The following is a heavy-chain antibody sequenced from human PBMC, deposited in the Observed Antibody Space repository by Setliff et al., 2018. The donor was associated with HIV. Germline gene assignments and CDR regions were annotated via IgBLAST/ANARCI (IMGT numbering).Heavy chain of an antibody. D-gene: IGHD3-10*01. Sequence: SETLSLTCAVSGYSIRSSYWWGWIRQPPGKGLEWIGYLYNSRGTYYNPSLKSQVTMSVDTSKNQFSLKVRSVTAVDTAVYYCARSALWFGKADWYVDLWGRGTLVTVSS. CDR1: GYSIRSSYW. J-gene: IGHJ2*01. CDR2: LYNSRGT. V-gene: IGHV4-28*01. CDR3: ARSALWFGKADWYVDL.